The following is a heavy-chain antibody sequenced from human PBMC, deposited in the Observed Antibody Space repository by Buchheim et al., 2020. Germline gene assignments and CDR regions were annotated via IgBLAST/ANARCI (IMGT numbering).Heavy chain of an antibody. J-gene: IGHJ4*02. Sequence: QVQLVESGGGVVQPGRSLRLSCAASGFTFSSYAMHWVRQAPGKGLEWVAVISYDGSNKYYADSVKGRFTISRDNSKNTLYLQMNSLGAEDPAVYYWAGDSSMGAENVGRLVYWGQGTL. CDR2: ISYDGSNK. V-gene: IGHV3-30*04. CDR3: AGDSSMGAENVGRLVY. CDR1: GFTFSSYA. D-gene: IGHD2/OR15-2a*01.